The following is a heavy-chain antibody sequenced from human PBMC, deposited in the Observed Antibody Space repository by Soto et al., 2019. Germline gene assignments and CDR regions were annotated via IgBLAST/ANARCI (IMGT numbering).Heavy chain of an antibody. CDR1: GGYISSGGYY. V-gene: IGHV4-31*03. CDR2: IYYSGST. J-gene: IGHJ3*02. CDR3: AIASVVTDMVRAFEI. D-gene: IGHD2-21*02. Sequence: QVQLQESGPGLVKPSTTLSLTCTVSGGYISSGGYYWSWIRQHPGTALEWIGYIYYSGSTYYNPSLKGRVSISVDTSKNRFCLKVSSVTAADRGVYSGAIASVVTDMVRAFEIWGQGRMVTVS.